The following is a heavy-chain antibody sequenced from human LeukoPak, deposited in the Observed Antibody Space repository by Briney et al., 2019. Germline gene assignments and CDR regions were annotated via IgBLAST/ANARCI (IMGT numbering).Heavy chain of an antibody. CDR3: ARELMDYYDSSGYYQRGFDP. CDR1: GGSISSGGYY. Sequence: SQTLSLTCTVSGGSISSGGYYWSWIRQHPGKGLEWIGYIYYSGSTYYNPSLKSRVTISVDTSKNQFSLKLSSVTAADTAVYYCARELMDYYDSSGYYQRGFDPWGQGTLVTASS. CDR2: IYYSGST. D-gene: IGHD3-22*01. V-gene: IGHV4-31*03. J-gene: IGHJ5*02.